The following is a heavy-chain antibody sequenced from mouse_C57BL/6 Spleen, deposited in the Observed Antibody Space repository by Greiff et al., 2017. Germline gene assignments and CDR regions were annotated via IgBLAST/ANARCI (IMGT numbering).Heavy chain of an antibody. Sequence: EVQLVESGPELVKPGASVKIPCKASGYTFTDYNMDWVKQSHGKSLEWIGDINPNNGGTIYNQKFKGKATLTVDKSSSTAYMELRSLTSEDTAVYYCARGDYYDYGHWYFDVWGTGTTVTVSS. J-gene: IGHJ1*03. D-gene: IGHD2-4*01. CDR1: GYTFTDYN. CDR3: ARGDYYDYGHWYFDV. V-gene: IGHV1-18*01. CDR2: INPNNGGT.